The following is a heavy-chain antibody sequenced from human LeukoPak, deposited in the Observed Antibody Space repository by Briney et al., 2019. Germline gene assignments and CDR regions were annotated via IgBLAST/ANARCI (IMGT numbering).Heavy chain of an antibody. CDR1: GYSISSGNY. J-gene: IGHJ4*02. V-gene: IGHV4-38-2*02. CDR2: ISDGGSA. Sequence: PSETLSLTCAVSGYSISSGNYWGWIRQPPGKGLEWIGSISDGGSADYNPSLKSRVTISVDTSKNQFSLKLSSVTAADTAVYYCARDDSSGFDYWGQGTLVTVSS. CDR3: ARDDSSGFDY. D-gene: IGHD3-22*01.